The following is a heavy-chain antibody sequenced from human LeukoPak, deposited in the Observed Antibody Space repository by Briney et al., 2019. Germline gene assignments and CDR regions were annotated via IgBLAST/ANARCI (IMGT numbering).Heavy chain of an antibody. Sequence: ASVNVSCKVSVYTLTVLSMHWVRHAPGKGLEWMGGFDPEDGETIYAQKFQGRVTMTEDTSTDTAYMELSSLRSEDTAVYYCATVGDGYKPFDYWGQGTLVTVSS. D-gene: IGHD5-24*01. CDR1: VYTLTVLS. CDR2: FDPEDGET. J-gene: IGHJ4*02. V-gene: IGHV1-24*01. CDR3: ATVGDGYKPFDY.